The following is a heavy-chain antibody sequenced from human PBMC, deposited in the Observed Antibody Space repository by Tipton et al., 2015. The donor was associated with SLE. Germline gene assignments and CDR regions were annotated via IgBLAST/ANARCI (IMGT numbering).Heavy chain of an antibody. V-gene: IGHV3-53*01. CDR1: GFTVNSHY. CDR3: AKLGDYYDSSGYLPFDY. Sequence: GSLRLSCAASGFTVNSHYMSWVRQAPGKGLGWVSVIYSGGSTYYADSVKGRFTISRDKSKNTLYLQMNSLRAEDTAVYYCAKLGDYYDSSGYLPFDYWGQGTLVTVSS. CDR2: IYSGGST. J-gene: IGHJ4*02. D-gene: IGHD3-22*01.